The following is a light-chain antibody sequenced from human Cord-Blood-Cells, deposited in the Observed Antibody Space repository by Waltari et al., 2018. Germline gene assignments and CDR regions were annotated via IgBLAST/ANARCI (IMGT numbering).Light chain of an antibody. Sequence: DIQMTQSPSSLSASVGDRVTITCRASQSISSYLNWYQQKPGKAPKLLIYAASSLQSAVPSRFSGSGSGTDFTLTISSLQPEDFATYYCQQSYSTPRTFGQGTTV. J-gene: IGKJ1*01. CDR1: QSISSY. V-gene: IGKV1-39*01. CDR3: QQSYSTPRT. CDR2: AAS.